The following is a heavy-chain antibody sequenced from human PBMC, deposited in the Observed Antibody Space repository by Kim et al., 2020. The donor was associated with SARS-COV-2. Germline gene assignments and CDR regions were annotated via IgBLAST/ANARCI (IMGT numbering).Heavy chain of an antibody. D-gene: IGHD2-8*02. CDR2: ISGSGGST. CDR1: GFTFSSYA. CDR3: AKGSGPFLVVPTFDY. V-gene: IGHV3-23*01. Sequence: GGSLRLSCAASGFTFSSYAMSWVRQAPGKGLEWVSAISGSGGSTYYADSVKGRFTISRDNSKNTLYLQMNSLRAEDTAVYYCAKGSGPFLVVPTFDYWGQGTLVTVSS. J-gene: IGHJ4*02.